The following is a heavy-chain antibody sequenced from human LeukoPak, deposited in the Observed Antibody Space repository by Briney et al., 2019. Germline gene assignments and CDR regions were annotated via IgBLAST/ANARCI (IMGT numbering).Heavy chain of an antibody. CDR3: ARDSSPVAVTLDAFDI. D-gene: IGHD2-15*01. CDR1: GGSISSYY. CDR2: IYYSGST. Sequence: PSETLSLTCTVSGGSISSYYWSWIRQPPGKGLEWIGYIYYSGSTNYNPSLKSRVTISVDTSKNQFSLKLSSVTAADTAVYYCARDSSPVAVTLDAFDIWGQGTMVTVSS. V-gene: IGHV4-59*01. J-gene: IGHJ3*02.